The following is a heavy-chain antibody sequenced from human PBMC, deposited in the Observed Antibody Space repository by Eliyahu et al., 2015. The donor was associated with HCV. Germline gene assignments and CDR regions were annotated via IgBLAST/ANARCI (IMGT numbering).Heavy chain of an antibody. V-gene: IGHV1-46*01. Sequence: QVQLVQSGAEVKKPGASVKVSCKASGYTSTSYYMHWVRQAPGQGLEWMGIINPSDGSTNYAQKFQGRVTMTRDTSTSTVYMELSSLTFEDTAVYYCARSVAVADPAIDYWGQGTLVTVSS. CDR2: INPSDGST. D-gene: IGHD6-19*01. CDR3: ARSVAVADPAIDY. J-gene: IGHJ4*02. CDR1: GYTSTSYY.